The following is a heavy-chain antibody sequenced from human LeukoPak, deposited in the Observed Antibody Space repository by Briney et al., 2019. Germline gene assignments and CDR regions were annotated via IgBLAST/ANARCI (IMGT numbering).Heavy chain of an antibody. Sequence: SETLSLTCAVYGGSFSGYYWSWIRQPPGKGLEWIGYIYYSGSTNYNPSLKSRVTISVDTSKNQFSLKLSSVTAADTAVYYCASNYDILTGYYPGVWGQGTLVTVSS. J-gene: IGHJ4*02. D-gene: IGHD3-9*01. CDR2: IYYSGST. CDR1: GGSFSGYY. V-gene: IGHV4-59*12. CDR3: ASNYDILTGYYPGV.